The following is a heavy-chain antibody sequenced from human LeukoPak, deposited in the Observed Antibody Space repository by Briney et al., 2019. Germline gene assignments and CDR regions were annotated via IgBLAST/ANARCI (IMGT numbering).Heavy chain of an antibody. J-gene: IGHJ4*02. CDR3: ASSIPPELDLTIFGVVIWLQLDY. CDR1: GGTFSSYA. CDR2: IIPIFGTA. D-gene: IGHD3-3*01. Sequence: SVKVSCKASGGTFSSYAISWVRQAPGQGLEWMGGIIPIFGTANYAQKFQGRVTITTDESTSTAYMELSSLRSEDTAVYYCASSIPPELDLTIFGVVIWLQLDYWGQGTLVTVSS. V-gene: IGHV1-69*05.